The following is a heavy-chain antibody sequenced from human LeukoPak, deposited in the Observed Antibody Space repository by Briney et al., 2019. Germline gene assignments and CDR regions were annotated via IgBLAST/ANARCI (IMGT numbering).Heavy chain of an antibody. CDR3: ATGPAAIGRDY. D-gene: IGHD2-2*01. V-gene: IGHV4-4*08. CDR2: IYTSGST. Sequence: PGGSLRLSCAASGFTFRSYWMHWVRQAPGKGLEWIGRIYTSGSTDYNPSLKSRVTISVDTSKNQFSLKLSSVTAADTAVYYCATGPAAIGRDYWGQGTPVTVSS. CDR1: GFTFRSYW. J-gene: IGHJ4*02.